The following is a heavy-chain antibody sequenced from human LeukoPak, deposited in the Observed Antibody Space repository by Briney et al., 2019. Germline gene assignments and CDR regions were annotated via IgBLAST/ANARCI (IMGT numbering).Heavy chain of an antibody. CDR2: IYHSGST. D-gene: IGHD3-10*01. J-gene: IGHJ5*02. V-gene: IGHV4-30-2*01. Sequence: SQTLSLTCTVSGGSISSGGYYWSWIRQPPGKGLEWIGYIYHSGSTNYNPSLKSRVTISVDKSKNQFSLKLSSVTAADTAVYYCARVKLTWFGARWWYNWFDPWGQGTLVTVSS. CDR3: ARVKLTWFGARWWYNWFDP. CDR1: GGSISSGGYY.